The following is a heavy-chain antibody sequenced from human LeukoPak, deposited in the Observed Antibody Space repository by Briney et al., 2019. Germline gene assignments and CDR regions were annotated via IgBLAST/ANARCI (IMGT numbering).Heavy chain of an antibody. J-gene: IGHJ4*02. CDR2: IKQDGSEK. D-gene: IGHD5-18*01. CDR1: GFTFSSYW. CDR3: ARDQIGYSYGFDY. V-gene: IGHV3-7*01. Sequence: PGGSLRLSCAASGFTFSSYWMSWVRQAPGKGLEWAANIKQDGSEKYYVDSVKGRFTISGDNAKNSLYLQMNSLRAEDTAVYYCARDQIGYSYGFDYWGQGTLVTVSS.